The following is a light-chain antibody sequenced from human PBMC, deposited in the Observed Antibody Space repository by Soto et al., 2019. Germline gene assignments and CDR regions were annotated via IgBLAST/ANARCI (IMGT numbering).Light chain of an antibody. CDR3: QQRSNSTIT. Sequence: EIVLTHSPATLSVSPGARSNLSCRASQSVSSNLALYQQKTGQAPRLLIYDASSRPTDIPARLSGSGYGTDFTITISSLQTEDFALYYCQQRSNSTITFGQGTRLEIK. V-gene: IGKV3-11*01. J-gene: IGKJ5*01. CDR2: DAS. CDR1: QSVSSN.